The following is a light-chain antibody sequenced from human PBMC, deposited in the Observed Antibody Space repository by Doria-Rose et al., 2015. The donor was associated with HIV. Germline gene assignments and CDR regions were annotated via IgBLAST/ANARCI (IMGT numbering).Light chain of an antibody. V-gene: IGKV3-20*01. CDR1: QSFSSTY. J-gene: IGKJ1*01. CDR3: HQYGASWT. CDR2: DGS. Sequence: EIVLTQSPGTLSLSPGERATLSCRASQSFSSTYLAWYQQKPGQAPSRLIYDGSTRATGIPDRFSASGSGTDVTLTINRLESEDFALYYCHQYGASWTFGQGTKVEI.